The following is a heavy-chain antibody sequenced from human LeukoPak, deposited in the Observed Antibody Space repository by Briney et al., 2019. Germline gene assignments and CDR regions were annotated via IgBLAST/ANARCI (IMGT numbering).Heavy chain of an antibody. J-gene: IGHJ4*02. CDR3: ARDVDYYRDY. CDR1: GGSISSSSYY. Sequence: PSETLSLTCTVSGGSISSSSYYWGWIRQPPGKGLEWIGSIYYSGSTYYNPSLKSRVTISVDTSKNQFSLNLSSVTAADTAVYYCARDVDYYRDYWGQGTLVTVSS. CDR2: IYYSGST. V-gene: IGHV4-39*02. D-gene: IGHD3-22*01.